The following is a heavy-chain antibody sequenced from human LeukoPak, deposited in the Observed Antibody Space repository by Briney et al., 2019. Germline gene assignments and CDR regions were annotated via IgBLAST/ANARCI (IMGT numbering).Heavy chain of an antibody. CDR3: ARDLPLYCSGGSCYGGEFDY. J-gene: IGHJ4*02. V-gene: IGHV4-59*11. Sequence: SETLSLTCTVSGCSISSHYWSWIRQPPGKGLEWIGYIYYSGSTNYNPSLKSRSTISVDTSKNQFSLKLSSVTAADTAVYYCARDLPLYCSGGSCYGGEFDYWGQGTLVTVSS. CDR2: IYYSGST. CDR1: GCSISSHY. D-gene: IGHD2-15*01.